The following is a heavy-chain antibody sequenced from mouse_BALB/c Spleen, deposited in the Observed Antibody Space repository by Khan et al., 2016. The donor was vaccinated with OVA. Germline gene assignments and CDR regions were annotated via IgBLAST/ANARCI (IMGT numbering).Heavy chain of an antibody. CDR3: ARQPYYHYNIMDY. Sequence: VMLVESGPGLVAPSQSLSITCTISGFSLTNYGVHWVRQPPGKGLEWLVVIWSDGSTTYNSALKSRLTITKDNSKSQVFLEMNSLQTDDTAMYFCARQPYYHYNIMDYWGQGTSVTVSS. D-gene: IGHD2-10*01. CDR2: IWSDGST. CDR1: GFSLTNYG. V-gene: IGHV2-6-1*01. J-gene: IGHJ4*01.